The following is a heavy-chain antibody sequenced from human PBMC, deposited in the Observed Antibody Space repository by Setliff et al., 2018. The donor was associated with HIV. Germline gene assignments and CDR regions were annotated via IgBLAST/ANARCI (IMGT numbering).Heavy chain of an antibody. CDR2: FDPQDGET. CDR3: ARIVRPSYYYYYYMDV. J-gene: IGHJ6*03. D-gene: IGHD3-10*02. Sequence: GASVKVSCKVFGSTLSEVSIHWVRQAPGKGLEWMGYFDPQDGETVYAQKFQGRVTITAGESTSTAYMELSSLRSEDTAVYYCARIVRPSYYYYYYMDVWGKGTTVTVSS. V-gene: IGHV1-24*01. CDR1: GSTLSEVS.